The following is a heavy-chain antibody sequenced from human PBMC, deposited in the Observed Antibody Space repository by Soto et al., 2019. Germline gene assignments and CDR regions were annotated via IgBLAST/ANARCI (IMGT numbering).Heavy chain of an antibody. D-gene: IGHD3-10*01. CDR3: TRGPRPSSVGTGAF. J-gene: IGHJ4*02. V-gene: IGHV3-74*01. CDR1: GFTFSMYL. CDR2: ISDDGSRA. Sequence: GGSLRLSCTASGFTFSMYLMHWVRQVPGKGPEWVSRISDDGSRADYADSVKGRFTISRDNAKNTLYLEMHVLRADDTAVYYCTRGPRPSSVGTGAFWGQGTPVTVSS.